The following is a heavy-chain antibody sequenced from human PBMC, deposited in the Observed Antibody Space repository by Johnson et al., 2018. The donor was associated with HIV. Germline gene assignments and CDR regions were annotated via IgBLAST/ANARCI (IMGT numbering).Heavy chain of an antibody. V-gene: IGHV3-20*04. Sequence: VQLVESGGGVVRPGGSLTLSCEASAFTFDDYGMSWVRQGPGKGPEWVSGINWNGESTGYAESVKGRFTIFRDNAKNSTYWEMNSLRVEDTALYYCARNYGSGTYFCNEAFDMWGQGTRVIVSS. D-gene: IGHD3-10*01. CDR3: ARNYGSGTYFCNEAFDM. CDR2: INWNGEST. J-gene: IGHJ3*02. CDR1: AFTFDDYG.